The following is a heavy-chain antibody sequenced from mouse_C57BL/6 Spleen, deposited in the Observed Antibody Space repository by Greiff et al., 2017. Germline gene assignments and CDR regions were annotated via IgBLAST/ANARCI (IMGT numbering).Heavy chain of an antibody. Sequence: EVKLMESGGGLVKPGGSLKLSCAASGFTFSSYAMSWVRQTPEKRLEWVATISDGGSYTYYPDNVKGRFTISRDNAKNNLYLQMSHLKSEDTAMYYCARTYYGSSYEGAMDYWGQGTSVTVSS. CDR2: ISDGGSYT. D-gene: IGHD1-1*01. V-gene: IGHV5-4*03. CDR1: GFTFSSYA. J-gene: IGHJ4*01. CDR3: ARTYYGSSYEGAMDY.